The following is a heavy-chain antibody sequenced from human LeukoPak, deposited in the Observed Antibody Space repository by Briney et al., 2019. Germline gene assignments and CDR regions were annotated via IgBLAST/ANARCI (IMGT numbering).Heavy chain of an antibody. Sequence: GGSRRFSCAASGLTASSNCRSGVGKSPGKGLKCLSVIYSGGSTYYADSVKGRFNIYRDHSKNTLYLQLNSLRAEDTAVYYCARNRDYGQTGYFDYWGQGTLVTVSS. CDR1: GLTASSNC. J-gene: IGHJ4*02. V-gene: IGHV3-66*01. CDR3: ARNRDYGQTGYFDY. D-gene: IGHD4/OR15-4a*01. CDR2: IYSGGST.